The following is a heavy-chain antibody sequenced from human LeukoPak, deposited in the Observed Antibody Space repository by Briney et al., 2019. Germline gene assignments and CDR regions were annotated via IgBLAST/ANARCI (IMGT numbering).Heavy chain of an antibody. D-gene: IGHD2-2*01. J-gene: IGHJ5*02. V-gene: IGHV4-30-2*01. CDR2: IYHSGST. CDR3: AGASSTSPNWFDP. Sequence: SETLSLTCTVSGGSISSGGYYWSWIRQPPGKGLEWIGYIYHSGSTYYNPSLKSRVTISVDRSKNQFSLKLSSVTAADTAVYYCAGASSTSPNWFDPWGQGTLVTVSS. CDR1: GGSISSGGYY.